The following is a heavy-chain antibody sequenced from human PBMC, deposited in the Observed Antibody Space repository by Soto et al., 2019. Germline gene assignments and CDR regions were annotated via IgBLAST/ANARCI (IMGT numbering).Heavy chain of an antibody. CDR3: ARDSSRRQIPVD. Sequence: GGSLRLSCAASGFTFSKYWMSWVRQAPGKGLEWVANIKEDGSEKHYVDSVKGRFTISRDNARNSLYLQMNSLRGEDTAVYYCARDSSRRQIPVDWGQGTLVTVSS. CDR2: IKEDGSEK. D-gene: IGHD2-2*01. V-gene: IGHV3-7*01. J-gene: IGHJ4*02. CDR1: GFTFSKYW.